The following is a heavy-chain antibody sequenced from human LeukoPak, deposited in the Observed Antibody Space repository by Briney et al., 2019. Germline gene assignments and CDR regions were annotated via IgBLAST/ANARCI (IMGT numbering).Heavy chain of an antibody. CDR3: ATVDFCGSTSCYYFDY. Sequence: ASVKVSCKVSGYTLTELSMHWVRQAPGKGLEWMGGFDPEDGETIYAQKFQGRVTTTEDTSTDTAYMELSSLRSEDTAVYYCATVDFCGSTSCYYFDYWGQGTLVTVSS. J-gene: IGHJ4*02. CDR2: FDPEDGET. V-gene: IGHV1-24*01. CDR1: GYTLTELS. D-gene: IGHD2-2*01.